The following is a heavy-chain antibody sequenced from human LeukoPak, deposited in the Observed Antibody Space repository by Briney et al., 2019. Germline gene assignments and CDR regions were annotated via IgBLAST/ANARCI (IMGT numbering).Heavy chain of an antibody. V-gene: IGHV3-21*01. Sequence: GGSLRLSCAPSGFTFSSYSMNWVRQAPGKGLEWVSSISSSSYIYYADSVKGRFTISRDNAKNSLYLQMNSLRAEDTAVYYCARVKVPVGAFDIWGQGTMVTVSS. CDR3: ARVKVPVGAFDI. J-gene: IGHJ3*02. CDR2: ISSSSYI. CDR1: GFTFSSYS.